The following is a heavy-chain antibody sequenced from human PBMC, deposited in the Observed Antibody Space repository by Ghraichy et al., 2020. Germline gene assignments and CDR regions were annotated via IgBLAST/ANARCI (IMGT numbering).Heavy chain of an antibody. CDR1: GGSISSYY. D-gene: IGHD6-19*01. CDR3: ARTLPGIAVAGYWYFDL. Sequence: SETLSLTCTVSGGSISSYYWSWIRQPPGKGLEWIGYIYYSGSTNYNPSLKSRVTISVDTSKNQFSLKLSSVTAADTAVYYCARTLPGIAVAGYWYFDLWGRGTLVTVS. CDR2: IYYSGST. V-gene: IGHV4-59*01. J-gene: IGHJ2*01.